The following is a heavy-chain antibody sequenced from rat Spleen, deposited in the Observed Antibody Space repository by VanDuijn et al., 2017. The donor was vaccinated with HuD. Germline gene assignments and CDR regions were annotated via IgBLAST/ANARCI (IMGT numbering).Heavy chain of an antibody. CDR2: ITNASGRT. Sequence: EVQLVESGGGLVQPGGSLKLSCVASGFTFNNYWMTWIRQAPGKGLEWVASITNASGRTYYPDSVKGRFTISRNNAKNTLYLQMDSLRSEDTATYYCARQRGYWFDYWGQGVMVTVSS. CDR1: GFTFNNYW. CDR3: ARQRGYWFDY. V-gene: IGHV5-31*01. D-gene: IGHD2-5*01. J-gene: IGHJ2*01.